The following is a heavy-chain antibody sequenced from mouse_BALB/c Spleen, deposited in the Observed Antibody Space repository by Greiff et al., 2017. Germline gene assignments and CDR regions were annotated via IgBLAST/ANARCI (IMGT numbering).Heavy chain of an antibody. CDR2: IWTCGGT. D-gene: IGHD3-1*01. V-gene: IGHV2-9-2*01. CDR1: GFSLTSYD. J-gene: IGHJ3*01. CDR3: VRDQELGLVAY. Sequence: QVQLQQSGPGLVAPSQSLSITCTVSGFSLTSYDISWIRQPPGKGLEWLGVIWTCGGTNYNSAFMSRLSISKDNSKSQVFLKMNSLQTDDTAIYYCVRDQELGLVAYWGQGTLVTVSA.